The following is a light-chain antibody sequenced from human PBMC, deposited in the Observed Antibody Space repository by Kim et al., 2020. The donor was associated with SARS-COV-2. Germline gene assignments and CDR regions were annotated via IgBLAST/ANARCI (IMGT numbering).Light chain of an antibody. CDR1: TSNIGRNT. CDR3: VAWDDSLNGPV. V-gene: IGLV1-44*01. J-gene: IGLJ3*02. Sequence: QSVLTQAPSASGTPGQRVTISCSGSTSNIGRNTVNWYQQVPGKAPKLLIYGKNQRPSGVPDRFSGSKSGTSASLAISGLQSEDDGDYYCVAWDDSLNGPVFGGGTQLTVL. CDR2: GKN.